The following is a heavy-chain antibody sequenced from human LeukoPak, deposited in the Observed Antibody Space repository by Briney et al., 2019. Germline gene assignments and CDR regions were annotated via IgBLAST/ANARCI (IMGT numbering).Heavy chain of an antibody. J-gene: IGHJ6*03. V-gene: IGHV1-18*01. CDR1: GYAFTNYV. CDR3: AREYYDILTGYSDAYYYYMDV. D-gene: IGHD3-9*01. Sequence: ASVKVSCKASGYAFTNYVISWVRQAPGQGLEWMGWISAYNGNTNYAQKLQGRVTMTTDTSTGTAYMELRSLRSDDTAVYYCAREYYDILTGYSDAYYYYMDVWGKGTTVTISS. CDR2: ISAYNGNT.